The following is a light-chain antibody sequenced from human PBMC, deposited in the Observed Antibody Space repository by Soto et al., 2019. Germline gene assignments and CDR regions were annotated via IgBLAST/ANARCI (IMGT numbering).Light chain of an antibody. V-gene: IGKV1-33*01. CDR1: QDISNF. Sequence: DIQMTQSPSSLSASVGDSVAITCRASQDISNFLNWYQQTPGKAPKLLTYDASDLETVVPSRFSGTGSGTDFTFTISNVQPEDTATYYCQQYYSSLTFGQGTKLEIK. CDR3: QQYYSSLT. J-gene: IGKJ2*01. CDR2: DAS.